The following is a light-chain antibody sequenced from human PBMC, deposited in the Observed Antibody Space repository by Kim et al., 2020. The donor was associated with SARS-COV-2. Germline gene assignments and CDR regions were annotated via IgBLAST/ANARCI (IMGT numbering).Light chain of an antibody. CDR1: QTISSW. CDR3: QQYNTYSMYT. CDR2: SAS. V-gene: IGKV1-5*01. J-gene: IGKJ2*01. Sequence: DIQMTQSPSTLSASVGDRVTITCRASQTISSWLAWYQHKPGKSPKLLIYSASTLESGVPSRFSGSRSGTEFTLTISSLQPDDFATYYCQQYNTYSMYTFGQGTKLEIK.